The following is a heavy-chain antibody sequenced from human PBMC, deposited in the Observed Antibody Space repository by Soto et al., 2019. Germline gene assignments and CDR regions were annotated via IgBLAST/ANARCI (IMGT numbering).Heavy chain of an antibody. V-gene: IGHV1-46*01. CDR3: ARGEIDSSGYYHILFDY. Sequence: ASVKVSCKASGYTFTSYYMHWVRQAPGQGLEWMGIINPSGGSTSYAQKFQGRVTMTRDTSTSTVYMELSSLRSEDTAVYYCARGEIDSSGYYHILFDYWGQGTLVTVSS. CDR2: INPSGGST. D-gene: IGHD3-22*01. J-gene: IGHJ4*02. CDR1: GYTFTSYY.